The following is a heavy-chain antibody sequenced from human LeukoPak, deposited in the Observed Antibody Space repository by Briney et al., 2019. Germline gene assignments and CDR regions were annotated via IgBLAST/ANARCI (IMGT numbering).Heavy chain of an antibody. CDR2: ISSSGSTI. D-gene: IGHD3-22*01. CDR1: GFTFSDYY. Sequence: PGGSLRPSWAASGFTFSDYYMSWIRQAPGKGREWVSYISSSGSTIYYADSVKGRFTISRDNAKNSLYLQMNSLRAEDTAVYYCARDQDYYDSSGYYTPFFDYWGQGTLVTVSS. J-gene: IGHJ4*02. V-gene: IGHV3-11*01. CDR3: ARDQDYYDSSGYYTPFFDY.